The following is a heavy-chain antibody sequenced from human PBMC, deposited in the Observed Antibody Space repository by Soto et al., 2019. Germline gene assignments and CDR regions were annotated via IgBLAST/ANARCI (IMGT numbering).Heavy chain of an antibody. CDR2: IEPSDSYT. D-gene: IGHD6-6*01. CDR1: GYSFTSYW. J-gene: IGHJ6*02. CDR3: PRHPDDRSSMVV. V-gene: IGHV5-10-1*01. Sequence: GESLKISCKGSGYSFTSYWISWVRQMPGKGLEWMGRIEPSDSYTNYSPSFQGHVTISAEKTISTAYLQWSSLKASGTPLYYCPRHPDDRSSMVVWGEEPTGPVAS.